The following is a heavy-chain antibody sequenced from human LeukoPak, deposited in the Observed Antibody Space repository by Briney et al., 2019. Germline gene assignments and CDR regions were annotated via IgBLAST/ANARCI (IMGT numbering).Heavy chain of an antibody. Sequence: SETLSLTCTVSGGSISSYYWSWIRRPPGKGLEWIGYIYTSGSTNYNPSLKSRVTISVDTSKNQFSLKLSSVTAADTAVYYCARHGVTYYYGSGSEWFDPWGQGTLVTVSS. V-gene: IGHV4-4*09. CDR3: ARHGVTYYYGSGSEWFDP. D-gene: IGHD3-10*01. J-gene: IGHJ5*02. CDR2: IYTSGST. CDR1: GGSISSYY.